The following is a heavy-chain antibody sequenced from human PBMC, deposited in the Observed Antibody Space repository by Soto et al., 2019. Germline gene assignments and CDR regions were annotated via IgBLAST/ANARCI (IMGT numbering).Heavy chain of an antibody. J-gene: IGHJ4*02. D-gene: IGHD7-27*01. CDR1: GGSISSAAYC. CDR3: ARGPSGDKVDY. CDR2: IYDGGTT. Sequence: QVQLQESGPRLVSPSQTLSLTCTVSGGSISSAAYCWSWIRQSPDKGLEWIGHIYDGGTTYSSPSLKVRGTISADTSETQFSLKLNSVSAADTAVYYCARGPSGDKVDYWGQGIQVTVSS. V-gene: IGHV4-30-4*01.